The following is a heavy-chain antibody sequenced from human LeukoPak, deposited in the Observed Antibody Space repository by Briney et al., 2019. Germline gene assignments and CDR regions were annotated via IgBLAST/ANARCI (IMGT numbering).Heavy chain of an antibody. D-gene: IGHD6-19*01. V-gene: IGHV4-59*01. J-gene: IGHJ4*02. Sequence: SETLSLTCTVSGGYISNYYWSWIRQPPGKGLEWIGYIYYSGNTNFSPSLKSRVTISVDTSKIQFSLRLTSVTAADTAVYYCARSSGWTREFDYWGQGTLVTVSS. CDR3: ARSSGWTREFDY. CDR2: IYYSGNT. CDR1: GGYISNYY.